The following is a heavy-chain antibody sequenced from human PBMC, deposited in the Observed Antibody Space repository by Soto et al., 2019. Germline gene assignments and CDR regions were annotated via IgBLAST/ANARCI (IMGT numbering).Heavy chain of an antibody. CDR1: GGSISSGGYS. D-gene: IGHD4-17*01. J-gene: IGHJ5*01. CDR2: IYHSGST. V-gene: IGHV4-30-2*01. Sequence: SETLSLTCAVSGGSISSGGYSWSWIRQPPGKGLEWIGYIYHSGSTYYNPSLKSRVTISVDRSKNQFSLKLSSVTAADTAVYYCARGVTTVTTFDYWGHGTLVTVSS. CDR3: ARGVTTVTTFDY.